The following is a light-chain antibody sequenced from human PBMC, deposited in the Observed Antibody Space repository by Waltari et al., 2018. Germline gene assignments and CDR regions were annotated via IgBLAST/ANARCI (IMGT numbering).Light chain of an antibody. J-gene: IGKJ2*01. CDR1: QSLTNY. CDR3: QQSYRTPYT. V-gene: IGKV1-39*01. Sequence: DIQMTPSPSSLSAPVGDSVTLTCRANQSLTNYLVWYQQKPGKAPHLLIYAASNLQTGVPSRFSGSGSGTDFTLTITSLQPEDFATYLCQQSYRTPYTFGQGTKVENK. CDR2: AAS.